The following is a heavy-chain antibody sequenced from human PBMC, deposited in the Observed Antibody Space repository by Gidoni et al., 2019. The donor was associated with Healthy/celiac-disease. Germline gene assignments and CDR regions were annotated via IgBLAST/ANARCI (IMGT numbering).Heavy chain of an antibody. V-gene: IGHV3-23*01. CDR1: GFTFSCYA. CDR3: ASLYDPSTLYYYYDMDV. Sequence: EVQLLASGGGLVQPGGSLRLSCAASGFTFSCYAMSWVRQALGKGLEWVSAISGSGGSTYYADSVKGRFTISRDNSKNTLYLQMNSLRAEDTAVYYCASLYDPSTLYYYYDMDVWGKGTTVTVSS. D-gene: IGHD3-3*01. CDR2: ISGSGGST. J-gene: IGHJ6*03.